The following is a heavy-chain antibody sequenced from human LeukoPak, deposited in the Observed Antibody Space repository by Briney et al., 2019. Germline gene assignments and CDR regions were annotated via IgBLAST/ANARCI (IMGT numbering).Heavy chain of an antibody. D-gene: IGHD5-18*01. J-gene: IGHJ4*02. CDR3: ARDLGYSYGFDY. V-gene: IGHV3-48*04. CDR1: GFTFSSYS. Sequence: GGSLRLSCAASGFTFSSYSMNWVRQAPGKGLEWVSYISSTSSTIYYADSVEGRFTISRDNAKNSLYLLMNSLRAEDTAVYYCARDLGYSYGFDYWGQGTLVTVSS. CDR2: ISSTSSTI.